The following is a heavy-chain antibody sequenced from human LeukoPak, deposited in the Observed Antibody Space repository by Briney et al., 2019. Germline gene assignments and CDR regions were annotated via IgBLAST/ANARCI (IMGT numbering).Heavy chain of an antibody. Sequence: GGSLRLSCAASGITFSSYWMNWVRQAPGKGLEWVANIKQDGSEKYYVDSVKGRFTISRDNAKNSLYLQMNSLRAEDTAVYYCARGPYDILTEDAFDIWGQGTMVTVSS. CDR2: IKQDGSEK. D-gene: IGHD3-9*01. CDR1: GITFSSYW. J-gene: IGHJ3*02. V-gene: IGHV3-7*03. CDR3: ARGPYDILTEDAFDI.